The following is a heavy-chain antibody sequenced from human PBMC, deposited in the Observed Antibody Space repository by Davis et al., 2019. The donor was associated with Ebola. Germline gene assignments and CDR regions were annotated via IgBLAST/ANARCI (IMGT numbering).Heavy chain of an antibody. J-gene: IGHJ5*02. V-gene: IGHV4-34*01. CDR3: ARPANYYDSSGYYNWFDP. CDR1: GGSFSGYY. D-gene: IGHD3-22*01. CDR2: INHSGST. Sequence: SETLSLTCAVYGGSFSGYYWSWIRQHPGKGLEWIGEINHSGSTNYNPSLKSRVTISVDTSKNQFSLKLSSVTAADTAVYYCARPANYYDSSGYYNWFDPWGQGTLVTVSS.